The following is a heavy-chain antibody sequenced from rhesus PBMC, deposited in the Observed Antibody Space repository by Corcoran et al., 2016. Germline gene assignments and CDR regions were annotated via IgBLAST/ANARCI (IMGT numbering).Heavy chain of an antibody. CDR3: AKSPAQRYSSFDY. D-gene: IGHD6-13*01. V-gene: IGHV3-103*01. CDR1: GFTFSSYA. J-gene: IGHJ4*01. CDR2: INSGGGSK. Sequence: EVQLVETGGGLVQPGGSLRLSCAASGFTFSSYAMQWVRQAPGKGLEWISAINSGGGSKYYADSVKGRFTSSRDNSKNTLSLQMNSLRAEDTAVYYCAKSPAQRYSSFDYWGQGVLVTVSS.